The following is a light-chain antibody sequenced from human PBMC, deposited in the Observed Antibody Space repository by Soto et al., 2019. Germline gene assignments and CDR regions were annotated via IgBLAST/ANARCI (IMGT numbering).Light chain of an antibody. V-gene: IGLV2-23*01. CDR2: EDS. CDR3: CSFASSSTLV. J-gene: IGLJ2*01. CDR1: SSDVGSYNL. Sequence: QSALTQPASVSGSPGQSITISCTGTSSDVGSYNLVSWYQHHPGKAPKLMIYEDSKRPSGVSNRFSGSKSGNTASLTISGLQAEDEADYYCCSFASSSTLVFGGGTKLTVL.